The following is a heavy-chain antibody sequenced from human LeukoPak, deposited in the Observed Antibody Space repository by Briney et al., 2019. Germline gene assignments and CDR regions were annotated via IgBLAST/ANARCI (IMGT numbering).Heavy chain of an antibody. CDR2: ISSSGSTI. D-gene: IGHD2-15*01. Sequence: GGSLRLSCAASGFTFSSYEMNWVRQAPGKGLEWVSYISSSGSTIYYADSVKGRFTISRDNAKNSLYLQMNSLRAEDTAVYYCARSEREVVAASDYWGQGTLVTVSP. J-gene: IGHJ4*02. CDR1: GFTFSSYE. V-gene: IGHV3-48*03. CDR3: ARSEREVVAASDY.